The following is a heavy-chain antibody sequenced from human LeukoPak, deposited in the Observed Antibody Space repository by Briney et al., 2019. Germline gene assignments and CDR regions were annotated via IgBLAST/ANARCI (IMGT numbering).Heavy chain of an antibody. Sequence: SETLSLTCAVSGYSISSGYYWGWIRQPPGKGLEWIGSIYHSGSTYYNPSLKSRVTISVDTSKNQFSLKLSSVTAADTAVYYCARTTSNRYYYYMDVWGKGTTVTVSS. J-gene: IGHJ6*03. CDR2: IYHSGST. CDR3: ARTTSNRYYYYMDV. V-gene: IGHV4-38-2*01. D-gene: IGHD1-1*01. CDR1: GYSISSGYY.